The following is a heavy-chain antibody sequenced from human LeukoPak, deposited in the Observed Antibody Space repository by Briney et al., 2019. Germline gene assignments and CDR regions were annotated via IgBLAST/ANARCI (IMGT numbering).Heavy chain of an antibody. Sequence: SETLSLTCTVSGGSISSSSYYWGWIRQPPGKGLEWIGSIYYSGSTYYNPSLKSRVTLSVDTPKNQFSLKLSSVTAADTAVYYCATFDYGDYGMDVWGQGTTVTVSS. CDR1: GGSISSSSYY. CDR2: IYYSGST. V-gene: IGHV4-39*01. J-gene: IGHJ6*02. CDR3: ATFDYGDYGMDV. D-gene: IGHD4-17*01.